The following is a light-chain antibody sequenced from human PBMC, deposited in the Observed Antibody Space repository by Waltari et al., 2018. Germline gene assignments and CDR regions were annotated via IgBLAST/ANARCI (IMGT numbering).Light chain of an antibody. CDR3: QSYDNSLRGSVL. J-gene: IGLJ3*02. CDR2: ENT. CDR1: DSNIASFG. Sequence: QSVLTQAPSVSGAPGQRVTISCTAGDSNIASFGFNWYQHLPGRVPKLLIYENTTRRSGVPDRFSGSKAGTSAYLAIEGLQPEDEGDYYCQSYDNSLRGSVLFGGGTKVTV. V-gene: IGLV1-40*01.